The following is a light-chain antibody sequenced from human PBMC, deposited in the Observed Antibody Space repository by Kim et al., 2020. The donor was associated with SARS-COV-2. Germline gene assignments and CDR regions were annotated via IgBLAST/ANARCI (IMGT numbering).Light chain of an antibody. CDR1: QSISSH. CDR2: AAS. Sequence: AVVRDRVTITSPTSQSISSHLNWYHQTPGRAPNLLIYAASTLQGGVPSRFSGSGSETDFTLTISSLQPEDFATYFCQQSYITPFTFGPGTKVDIK. J-gene: IGKJ3*01. V-gene: IGKV1-39*01. CDR3: QQSYITPFT.